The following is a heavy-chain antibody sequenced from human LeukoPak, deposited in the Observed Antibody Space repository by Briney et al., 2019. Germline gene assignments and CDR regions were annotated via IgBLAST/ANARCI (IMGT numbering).Heavy chain of an antibody. J-gene: IGHJ6*02. CDR2: FHNGGST. V-gene: IGHV4-4*07. CDR1: GASISNYS. Sequence: SETLSLTCTVSGASISNYSWSWIRQPAGKGLEWIGRFHNGGSTKYNFFLKSRVTMSADTSKNLFSLKLSSVAAADTAVYYCARERYDFWSGHDNALDVWGQGTTVTVSS. CDR3: ARERYDFWSGHDNALDV. D-gene: IGHD3-3*01.